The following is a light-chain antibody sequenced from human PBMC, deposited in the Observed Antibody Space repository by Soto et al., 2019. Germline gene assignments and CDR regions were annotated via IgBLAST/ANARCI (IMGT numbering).Light chain of an antibody. CDR1: QAISNY. V-gene: IGKV1-27*01. CDR3: QNHNSAPYS. J-gene: IGKJ2*03. Sequence: DVQMTQSPSSLSASVGDRVTITCRASQAISNYLAWYQQKPGKVVKLLIYAASTLQSGVPSRFSGSGSGTDFTLTISSLQPEDGATSYCQNHNSAPYSFGQGTKLEI. CDR2: AAS.